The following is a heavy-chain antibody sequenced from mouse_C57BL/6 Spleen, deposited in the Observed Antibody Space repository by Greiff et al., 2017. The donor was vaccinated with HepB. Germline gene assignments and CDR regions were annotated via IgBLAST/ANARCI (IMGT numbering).Heavy chain of an antibody. CDR2: IDPSDSYT. V-gene: IGHV1-50*01. Sequence: QVQLQQPGAELVKPGASVKLSCKASGYTFTSYWMQWVKQRPGQGLEWIGEIDPSDSYTNYNQKFKGKATLTVDTSSSTAYMQLSSLTSEDSAVYYCARSYSWGQGTTLTVSS. J-gene: IGHJ2*01. CDR1: GYTFTSYW. CDR3: ARSYS. D-gene: IGHD2-12*01.